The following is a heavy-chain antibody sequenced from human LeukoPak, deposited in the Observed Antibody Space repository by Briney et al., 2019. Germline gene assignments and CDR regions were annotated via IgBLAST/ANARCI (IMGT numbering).Heavy chain of an antibody. CDR1: GFTFSSYG. CDR2: ISYDGSNK. Sequence: GGSLRLSCAASGFTFSSYGMHWVRQAPGKGLEWVAVISYDGSNKYYADSVKGRFTISRDNSKNTLYLQMNSLRAEDTAVYYCAKDRGTMIVVVDYWGQGTLVTVSS. J-gene: IGHJ4*02. D-gene: IGHD3-22*01. V-gene: IGHV3-30*18. CDR3: AKDRGTMIVVVDY.